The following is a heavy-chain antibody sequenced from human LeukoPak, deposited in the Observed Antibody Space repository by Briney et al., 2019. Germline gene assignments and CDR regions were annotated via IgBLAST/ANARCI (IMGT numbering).Heavy chain of an antibody. CDR1: GGSFSSGHYY. CDR3: ARDSRREGYNLDY. V-gene: IGHV4-61*02. CDR2: FYISGST. Sequence: PSQTLSLTCTVSGGSFSSGHYYWTWIRQPAGKGLEWIGRFYISGSTNYNPSLKSRVTISRDTSKNEFSLKLSSVTAADTAVYYCARDSRREGYNLDYWGRGTLVTVSS. D-gene: IGHD5-24*01. J-gene: IGHJ4*02.